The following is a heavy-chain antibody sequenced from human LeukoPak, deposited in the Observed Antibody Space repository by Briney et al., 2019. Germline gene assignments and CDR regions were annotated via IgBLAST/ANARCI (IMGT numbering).Heavy chain of an antibody. D-gene: IGHD3-10*01. CDR3: ARGRSSMVRGYYYYYMDV. V-gene: IGHV4-38-2*02. CDR1: GYSISSGYY. J-gene: IGHJ6*03. Sequence: ASETLSLTCTVSGYSISSGYYWGWIRQPPGKGLEWIGSIYHSGSTHYNPSLKSRVTMSVDTSKNQFSLKLSSVTAADTAVYYCARGRSSMVRGYYYYYMDVWGKGTTVTISS. CDR2: IYHSGST.